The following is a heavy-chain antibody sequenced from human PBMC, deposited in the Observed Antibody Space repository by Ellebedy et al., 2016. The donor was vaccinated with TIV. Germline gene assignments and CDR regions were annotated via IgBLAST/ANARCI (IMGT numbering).Heavy chain of an antibody. Sequence: GESLKISXAASGFTFSSYGMHWVRQAPGKGLEWVAVIWYDGSNKYYADSVKGRFTISRDNSKNTLYLQMNSLRAEDTAVYYCASWGQNDPGIAAAGTVWGQGTLVTVSS. V-gene: IGHV3-33*01. D-gene: IGHD6-13*01. CDR3: ASWGQNDPGIAAAGTV. CDR2: IWYDGSNK. J-gene: IGHJ4*02. CDR1: GFTFSSYG.